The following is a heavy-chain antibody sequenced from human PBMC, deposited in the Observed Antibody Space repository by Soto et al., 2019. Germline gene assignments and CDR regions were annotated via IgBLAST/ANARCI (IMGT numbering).Heavy chain of an antibody. V-gene: IGHV4-39*01. J-gene: IGHJ5*02. CDR1: GGSISSRGYY. CDR3: ATSNWFDP. CDR2: IYYSGRT. Sequence: QLQLQESGPGLVKPSETLSLTCTVSGGSISSRGYYWGWIRQPPGKGLEWIGTIYYSGRTDYNPSLKXXVXXXXXXXXXXXSLKXSSXXXXXXAVYYCATSNWFDPWGQGTLVT.